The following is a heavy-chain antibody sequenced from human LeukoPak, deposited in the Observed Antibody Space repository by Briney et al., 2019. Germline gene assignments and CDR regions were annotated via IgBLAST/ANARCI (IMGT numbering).Heavy chain of an antibody. J-gene: IGHJ4*02. CDR3: ASGGGDCYDSSGVFDY. Sequence: ASVKVSCKASGYTFTGYYMHWVRQAPGQGLEWMGWINPNSGGTNYAQKFQGRVTMTRDTSISTAYMELSRLRSDDTAVYYCASGGGDCYDSSGVFDYWGQGTLVTVSS. CDR2: INPNSGGT. D-gene: IGHD3-22*01. V-gene: IGHV1-2*02. CDR1: GYTFTGYY.